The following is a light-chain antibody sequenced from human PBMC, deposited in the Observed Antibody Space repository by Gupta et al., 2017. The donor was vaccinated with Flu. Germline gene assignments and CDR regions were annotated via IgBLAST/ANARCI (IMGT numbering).Light chain of an antibody. Sequence: EIVFTQSPATLSLSPGERATLSCRASQSVGMYLAWYQQKPGQAPRLLIADASNRAPGIPVRFSGSGSGTDFTLTISSLEPEDFAVYYCQQRSHWPPFTFGQGTRLEIK. CDR2: DAS. CDR1: QSVGMY. CDR3: QQRSHWPPFT. V-gene: IGKV3-11*01. J-gene: IGKJ5*01.